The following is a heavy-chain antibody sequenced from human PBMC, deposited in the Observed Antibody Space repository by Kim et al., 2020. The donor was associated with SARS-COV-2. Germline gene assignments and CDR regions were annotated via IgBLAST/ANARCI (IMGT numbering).Heavy chain of an antibody. CDR3: AITAARKPDNWFDP. D-gene: IGHD6-13*01. J-gene: IGHJ5*02. V-gene: IGHV4-4*02. Sequence: TPSLKSRVTISVDKAKNQFSLKLSSVTAADTAVYYWAITAARKPDNWFDPWGQGTLVTVSS.